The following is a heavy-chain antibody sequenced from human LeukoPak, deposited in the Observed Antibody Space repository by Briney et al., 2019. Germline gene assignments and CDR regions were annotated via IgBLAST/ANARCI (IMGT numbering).Heavy chain of an antibody. J-gene: IGHJ4*02. V-gene: IGHV3-7*01. CDR3: ARAAGAYYDILTGYLEGHYFDY. CDR2: IKQDGSEK. Sequence: GGSLRLSCAASGFTFSSYWMSWVRQAPGKGLEWVANIKQDGSEKYYVDSVKGRFTISRNNAKNSLYLQMNSLRAKDTAVYYCARAAGAYYDILTGYLEGHYFDYWGQGTLVTVSS. D-gene: IGHD3-9*01. CDR1: GFTFSSYW.